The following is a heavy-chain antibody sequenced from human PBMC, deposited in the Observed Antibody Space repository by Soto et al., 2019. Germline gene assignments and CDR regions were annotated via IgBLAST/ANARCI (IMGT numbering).Heavy chain of an antibody. V-gene: IGHV3-30*18. CDR3: AKEDLLTGSYVMDV. D-gene: IGHD3-9*01. CDR2: VSPGGSHK. J-gene: IGHJ6*02. Sequence: QVQLMESGGGVVQSGRSLRLSCAASGFIASTYDMHWVRQAPGKGLEWVALVSPGGSHKYYADSGKGRFTISRDNSKNKIVLYMSSLRVENTVYFCAKEDLLTGSYVMDVWGQGTTVTVSS. CDR1: GFIASTYD.